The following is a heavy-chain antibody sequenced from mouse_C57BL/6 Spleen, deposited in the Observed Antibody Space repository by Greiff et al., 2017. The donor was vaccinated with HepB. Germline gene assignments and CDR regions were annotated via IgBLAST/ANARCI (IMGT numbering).Heavy chain of an antibody. Sequence: EVQLQESGGGLVKPGGSLKLSCAASGFTFSSYAMSWVRQTPEKRLEWVATISDGGSYTYYPDNVKGRFTISRDNAKNNLYLQMSHLKSEDTAMYYCAREGFITTVVAPFDYWGQGTTLTVSS. V-gene: IGHV5-4*01. CDR3: AREGFITTVVAPFDY. CDR2: ISDGGSYT. J-gene: IGHJ2*01. CDR1: GFTFSSYA. D-gene: IGHD1-1*01.